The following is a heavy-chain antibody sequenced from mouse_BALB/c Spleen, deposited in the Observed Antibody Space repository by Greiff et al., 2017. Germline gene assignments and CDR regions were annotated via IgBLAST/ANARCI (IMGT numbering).Heavy chain of an antibody. J-gene: IGHJ3*01. D-gene: IGHD2-14*01. V-gene: IGHV5-12-1*01. Sequence: EVMLVESGGGLVKPGGSLKLSCAASGFAFSSYDMSWVRQTPEKRLEWVAYISSGSSTIYYADTVKGRFPISRDNPKNTLFLQMTSLRSEDTAMYYCARDYRYDDWFAYWGQGTLVTVSA. CDR3: ARDYRYDDWFAY. CDR2: ISSGSSTI. CDR1: GFAFSSYD.